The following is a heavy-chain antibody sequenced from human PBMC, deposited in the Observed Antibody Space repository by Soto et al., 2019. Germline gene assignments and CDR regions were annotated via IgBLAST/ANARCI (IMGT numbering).Heavy chain of an antibody. CDR2: IYWDDDK. D-gene: IGHD2-15*01. V-gene: IGHV2-5*02. CDR1: GFSLNTSGVG. J-gene: IGHJ5*02. Sequence: SGPTLVNPTQTLTLTCTFSGFSLNTSGVGVGWIRQPPGKALEWLALIYWDDDKRYSPSLKSRLTITKDTSKNQVVLTMTNMDPVDTATYYCAHRRAYCSGGSCYSIWFDPWGQGTLVTAPQ. CDR3: AHRRAYCSGGSCYSIWFDP.